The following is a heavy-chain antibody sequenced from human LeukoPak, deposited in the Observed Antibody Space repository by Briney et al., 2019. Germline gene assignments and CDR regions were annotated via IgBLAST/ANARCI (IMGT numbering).Heavy chain of an antibody. Sequence: SVKVSCKASGGTFSSHAISWVRQAPGQGLEWMGGIIPIFGTANYAQKFQGRVTITADESTSTAYMELSSLRSEDTAVYYCARRATEDYGPHLPLDYWGQGTLVTVSS. CDR1: GGTFSSHA. CDR3: ARRATEDYGPHLPLDY. CDR2: IIPIFGTA. J-gene: IGHJ4*02. V-gene: IGHV1-69*13. D-gene: IGHD4/OR15-4a*01.